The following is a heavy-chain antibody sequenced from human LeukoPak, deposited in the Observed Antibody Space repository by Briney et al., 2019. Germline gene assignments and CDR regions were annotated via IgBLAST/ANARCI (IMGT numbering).Heavy chain of an antibody. D-gene: IGHD1-14*01. J-gene: IGHJ4*02. CDR3: ARGRGISASFFDY. V-gene: IGHV4-34*01. CDR2: INHSGST. Sequence: SETLSLTCAVYGGSFSGYYWSWIRQPPGKGLEWIGEINHSGSTNYNPSLKSRVTISVDTSKNQFSLKLSSVTAADTAVYYCARGRGISASFFDYWGQGTLVTVS. CDR1: GGSFSGYY.